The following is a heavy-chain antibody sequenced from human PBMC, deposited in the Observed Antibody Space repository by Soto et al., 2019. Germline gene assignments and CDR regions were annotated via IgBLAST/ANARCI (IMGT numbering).Heavy chain of an antibody. CDR1: GFIFTDYW. Sequence: HPWGSLRLSCASSGFIFTDYWIHWVRQAPGKGLEWVSPINSSGGSTNYADSVKGRFTISRDNSKDTLYLQMNSLRAEDTAVYYCAKETRNIVATSQQTFDYWGQGTLVTVSS. CDR3: AKETRNIVATSQQTFDY. D-gene: IGHD5-12*01. J-gene: IGHJ4*02. V-gene: IGHV3-23*01. CDR2: INSSGGST.